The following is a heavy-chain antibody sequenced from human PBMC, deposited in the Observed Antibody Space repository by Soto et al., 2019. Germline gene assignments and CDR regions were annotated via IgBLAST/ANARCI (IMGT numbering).Heavy chain of an antibody. D-gene: IGHD2-2*01. Sequence: GASVKVSCKASGYTFTGYYMHWVRQAPGQGLEWMGWINPNSGNTGYAQKFQGRVTMTRNTSISTAYMELSSLRSEDTAVYYCARDPNIVLVQAALRSYYYYYGLDVWGQGTTVTVSS. CDR1: GYTFTGYY. CDR3: ARDPNIVLVQAALRSYYYYYGLDV. CDR2: INPNSGNT. J-gene: IGHJ6*02. V-gene: IGHV1-8*02.